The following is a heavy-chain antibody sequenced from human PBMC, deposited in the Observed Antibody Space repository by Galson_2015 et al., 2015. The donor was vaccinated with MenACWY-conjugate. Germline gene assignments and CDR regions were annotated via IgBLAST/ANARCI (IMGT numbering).Heavy chain of an antibody. V-gene: IGHV1-69*06. D-gene: IGHD1-20*01. Sequence: QSGAEVKKPGASVKVSCKASGGTFSSYAISWVRQAPGQGLEWMGGIIPIFGTANYAQKFQGRVTITADKSTSTAYMELSSLRSEDTAVYYCATHLPFGITGTPPYYYYMDVWGKGTTVTVSS. CDR1: GGTFSSYA. CDR3: ATHLPFGITGTPPYYYYMDV. J-gene: IGHJ6*03. CDR2: IIPIFGTA.